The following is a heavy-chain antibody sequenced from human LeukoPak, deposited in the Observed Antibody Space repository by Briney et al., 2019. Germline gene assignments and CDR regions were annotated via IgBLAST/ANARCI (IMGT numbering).Heavy chain of an antibody. J-gene: IGHJ3*02. D-gene: IGHD2-21*02. CDR3: ARAIRLAYCSGDCYWDAFDI. Sequence: PSETLSLTCTVSGYSISSGYYWGWIRQPPGKGLEWIGSIYHSGSTYYNPSLKSRVTISVDTSKNQFSLKLSSVTAADTAVYYCARAIRLAYCSGDCYWDAFDIWGQGTMVTVSS. CDR1: GYSISSGYY. CDR2: IYHSGST. V-gene: IGHV4-38-2*02.